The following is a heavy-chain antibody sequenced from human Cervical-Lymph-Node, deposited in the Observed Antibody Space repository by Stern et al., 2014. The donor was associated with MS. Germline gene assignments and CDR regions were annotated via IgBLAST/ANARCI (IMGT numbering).Heavy chain of an antibody. Sequence: VQLVESGAEVKKPGASVKVSCTASGYTFTDYAISWVRQAPGQGLEWMAWIRAYNGDTNFAQEVQGRVSLTTDTATSTAYMELRSLRSDDTAVYYCAVLSVDADFDYWGQGTLVTVSS. D-gene: IGHD5-18*01. CDR2: IRAYNGDT. V-gene: IGHV1-18*01. J-gene: IGHJ4*02. CDR1: GYTFTDYA. CDR3: AVLSVDADFDY.